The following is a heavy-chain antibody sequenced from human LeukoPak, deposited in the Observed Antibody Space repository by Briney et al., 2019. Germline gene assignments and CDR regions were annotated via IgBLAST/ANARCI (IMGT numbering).Heavy chain of an antibody. V-gene: IGHV4-61*02. Sequence: SSETLSLTCTVSGGSISSGSYYWSWIRQPAGKGLEWIGRIYTSGSTNYNPSLKSRVTISVDTSKNQFSLKLSSVTAADTAVYYCARMAATAIILTNAFDIWGQGTMVTVSS. D-gene: IGHD2-2*02. CDR3: ARMAATAIILTNAFDI. CDR1: GGSISSGSYY. J-gene: IGHJ3*02. CDR2: IYTSGST.